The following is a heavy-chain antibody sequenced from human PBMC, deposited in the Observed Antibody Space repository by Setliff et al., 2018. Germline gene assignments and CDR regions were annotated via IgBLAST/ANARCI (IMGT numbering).Heavy chain of an antibody. J-gene: IGHJ6*03. V-gene: IGHV4-39*07. CDR3: ARKRFYYYYYYMDV. CDR2: INHSGST. CDR1: GGSISSSSYY. Sequence: SETLSLTCTVSGGSISSSSYYWSWIRQPPGKGLEWIGEINHSGSTNYNPSLKSRVTISVDTSKNQFSLKLSSVTAADTAVYYCARKRFYYYYYYMDVWGKGTTVTVSS.